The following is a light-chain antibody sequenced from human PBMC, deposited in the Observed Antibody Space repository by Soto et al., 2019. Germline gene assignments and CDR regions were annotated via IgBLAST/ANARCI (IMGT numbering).Light chain of an antibody. J-gene: IGLJ1*01. CDR3: ASSTSDSLYV. CDR1: SSDVGGNKY. V-gene: IGLV2-14*01. CDR2: KVT. Sequence: QSVLTQPASVSVSPAQSITGSCTGTSSDVGGNKYVSWYQQYPGKVPKLLINKVTNRPSGVSYRFSGSKSGNTASLTISALLAEDEADYFCASSTSDSLYVFGTGTKVTVL.